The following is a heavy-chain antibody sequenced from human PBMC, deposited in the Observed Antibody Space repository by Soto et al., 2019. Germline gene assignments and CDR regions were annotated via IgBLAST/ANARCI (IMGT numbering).Heavy chain of an antibody. Sequence: QVQLVESGGGVVQSGTSLRLSCAASGFTFSSYGMHWVRRAPGKGLEWVAVIWYDGSIEYYADSVKGRFTISRDNSKNTLYLQMNSLRAEDTALDYCARAGVEEAIQVGYFQHWGQGTLVTVSS. D-gene: IGHD2-8*01. V-gene: IGHV3-33*01. CDR3: ARAGVEEAIQVGYFQH. CDR2: IWYDGSIE. J-gene: IGHJ1*01. CDR1: GFTFSSYG.